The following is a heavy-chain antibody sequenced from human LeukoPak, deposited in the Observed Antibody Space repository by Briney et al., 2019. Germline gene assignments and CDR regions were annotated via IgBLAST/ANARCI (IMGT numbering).Heavy chain of an antibody. CDR3: ARDGFYYGSGSYWGLDY. CDR1: GASIFNYY. D-gene: IGHD3-10*01. Sequence: PSETLSLTCTVSGASIFNYYWSWIRQPAGKGLEWIGRIYSSGSTNYNPSLKSQVTMSIDASKKQVSLKLNSVTAADTAMYYCARDGFYYGSGSYWGLDYWGQGILVIVSS. V-gene: IGHV4-4*07. CDR2: IYSSGST. J-gene: IGHJ4*02.